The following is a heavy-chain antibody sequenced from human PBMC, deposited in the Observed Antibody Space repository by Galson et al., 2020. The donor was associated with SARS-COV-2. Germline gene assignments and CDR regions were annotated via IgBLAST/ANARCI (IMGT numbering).Heavy chain of an antibody. D-gene: IGHD3-16*01. V-gene: IGHV3-30*18. CDR3: AKDNQFGAHVANYGMDV. CDR1: GFTFSSYG. CDR2: ISYDGSNK. J-gene: IGHJ6*02. Sequence: GESLKISCAASGFTFSSYGMHWVRQAPGKGLEWVAVISYDGSNKYYVDSVKGRFTISRDNSKNTLYLQMNSLRAEDTAVYYCAKDNQFGAHVANYGMDVWGQGTTVTVSS.